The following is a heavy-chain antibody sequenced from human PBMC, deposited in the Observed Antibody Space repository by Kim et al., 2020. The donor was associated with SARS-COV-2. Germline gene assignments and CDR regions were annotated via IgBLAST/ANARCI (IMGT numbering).Heavy chain of an antibody. D-gene: IGHD6-19*01. J-gene: IGHJ4*02. Sequence: ARKFQGRVTMTRDTSTSTVYMELSSLRSEDTAVYYCARGGGVAVAASIDYWGQGTLVTVSS. V-gene: IGHV1-46*01. CDR3: ARGGGVAVAASIDY.